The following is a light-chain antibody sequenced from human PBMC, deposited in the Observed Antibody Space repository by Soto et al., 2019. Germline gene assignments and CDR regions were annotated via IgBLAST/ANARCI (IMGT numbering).Light chain of an antibody. CDR3: QQRKSSPIT. Sequence: IWLTQSPSFLSASVGDRVTITCRASQDINTYLAWYQQKPGKDPKLLLFAASTLQNGVPSRFSGSGSGTEFTVTITSLQPEDFATYYCQQRKSSPITFGQGTRLEIK. CDR2: AAS. J-gene: IGKJ5*01. V-gene: IGKV1-9*01. CDR1: QDINTY.